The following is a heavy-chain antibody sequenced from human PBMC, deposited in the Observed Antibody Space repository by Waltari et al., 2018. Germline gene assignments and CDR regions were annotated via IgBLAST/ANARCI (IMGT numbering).Heavy chain of an antibody. D-gene: IGHD3-3*01. Sequence: QVQLQQWGAGLLKPSETLSLNCAVYGGSFSGYYWTWIRQPPGKGLGWIGEIHHSGSTNYNPSLKSRVTISVDTSKNQFSLKLSSVTAADTAVYYCARDGGLRFLEWFVSWFDPWGQGTLVTVSS. CDR1: GGSFSGYY. CDR3: ARDGGLRFLEWFVSWFDP. V-gene: IGHV4-34*01. J-gene: IGHJ5*02. CDR2: IHHSGST.